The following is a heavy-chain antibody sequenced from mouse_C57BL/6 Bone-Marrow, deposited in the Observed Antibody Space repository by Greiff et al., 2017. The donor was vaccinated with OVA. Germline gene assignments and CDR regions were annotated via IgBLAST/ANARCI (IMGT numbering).Heavy chain of an antibody. CDR2: IYPRSGNT. V-gene: IGHV1-81*01. CDR1: GYTFTSYG. Sequence: QVQLQQSGAELARPGASVKLSCKASGYTFTSYGISWVKQRTGQGLEWIGEIYPRSGNTYYNEKFKGKATLTADKSSSTAYMELRSLTSEDSAVYFCARRGYYCSSSYWYFDVWGTGTTVTVSS. J-gene: IGHJ1*03. CDR3: ARRGYYCSSSYWYFDV. D-gene: IGHD1-1*01.